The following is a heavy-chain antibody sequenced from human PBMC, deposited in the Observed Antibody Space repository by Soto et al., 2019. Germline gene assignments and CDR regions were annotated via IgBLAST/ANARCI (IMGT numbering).Heavy chain of an antibody. CDR1: GYTFPNYW. V-gene: IGHV5-51*01. J-gene: IGHJ6*02. Sequence: GESLKISCQGSGYTFPNYWIGWVRQMPGKGLEWMAIIYPDDSDTRYRPSFQGQVTISADKSISTAYLQWSSLKASDTAMYYCARHYYYGLDVWGQGTPVTVSS. CDR2: IYPDDSDT. CDR3: ARHYYYGLDV.